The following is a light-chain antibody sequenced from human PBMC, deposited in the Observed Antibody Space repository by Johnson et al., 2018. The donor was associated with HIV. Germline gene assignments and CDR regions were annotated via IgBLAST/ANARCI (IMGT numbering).Light chain of an antibody. CDR2: ENN. Sequence: QSVLTQPPSVSAAPGQKVTISCSGSSSNIGYNYVCWYQQLPGTAPKLLIYENNKRPSGIPDRFSGSKSGTSATLGITGLQTGDEADYYCGTWDSSLSAGGVFGTGTKVTVL. V-gene: IGLV1-51*02. J-gene: IGLJ1*01. CDR1: SSNIGYNY. CDR3: GTWDSSLSAGGV.